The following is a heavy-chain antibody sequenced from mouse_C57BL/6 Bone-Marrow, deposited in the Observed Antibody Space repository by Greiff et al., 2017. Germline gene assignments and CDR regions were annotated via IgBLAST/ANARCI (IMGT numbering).Heavy chain of an antibody. CDR3: ARGVYYSGDFDY. D-gene: IGHD2-12*01. CDR1: GYTFTSYW. CDR2: IDPSDSYT. V-gene: IGHV1-69*01. J-gene: IGHJ2*01. Sequence: QVQLQQPGAELVMPGASVKLSCKASGYTFTSYWMHWVKQRPGQGLEWIGEIDPSDSYTNYNQKFKGKSTLTVDKSSSTAYMQLSSLTSEDSAVYYCARGVYYSGDFDYWSQGTTLTVSS.